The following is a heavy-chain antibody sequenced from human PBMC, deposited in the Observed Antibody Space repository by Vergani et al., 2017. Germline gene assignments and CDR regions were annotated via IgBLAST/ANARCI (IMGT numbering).Heavy chain of an antibody. D-gene: IGHD2-15*01. V-gene: IGHV1-69*17. J-gene: IGHJ5*02. Sequence: QVQLVQSGAEVKKPGSSVKVSCKASGGTFSSYAISWVRQAPGQGLEWMGGIIPIFGIANYAQKFQGRVTITADKSTSTAYMELSSLRSEDTAVYYCARDLKYCSGGSCTPEGWFDPWGQGTLVTVSS. CDR3: ARDLKYCSGGSCTPEGWFDP. CDR2: IIPIFGIA. CDR1: GGTFSSYA.